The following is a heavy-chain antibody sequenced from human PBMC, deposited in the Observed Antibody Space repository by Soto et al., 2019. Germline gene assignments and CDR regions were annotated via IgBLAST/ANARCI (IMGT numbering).Heavy chain of an antibody. CDR3: ARHEASYGSGSYPLGH. CDR1: GGSISGFY. CDR2: IYYNGRT. J-gene: IGHJ5*02. V-gene: IGHV4-59*08. Sequence: SETLSLTCTVSGGSISGFYWSWIRQFPGKGLEWIAYIYYNGRTEYNPSLKSRVTVSADTSKNQFSLILNSVTAADTAVYYCARHEASYGSGSYPLGHWGRGTLVTVSS. D-gene: IGHD3-10*01.